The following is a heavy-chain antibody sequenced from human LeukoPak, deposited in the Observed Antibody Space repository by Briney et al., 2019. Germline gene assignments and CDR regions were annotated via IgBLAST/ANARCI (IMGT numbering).Heavy chain of an antibody. J-gene: IGHJ3*02. CDR2: ISYDGSNK. Sequence: GRSLRLSCAASGFTFSSYGMHWVRQAPGRGLEWVAVISYDGSNKYYADSVKGRFTISRDNSKNTLYLQMNSLRAEDTAVYYCAKEGMIFGGPPGAFDIWGQGTMVTVSS. V-gene: IGHV3-30*18. CDR3: AKEGMIFGGPPGAFDI. D-gene: IGHD3/OR15-3a*01. CDR1: GFTFSSYG.